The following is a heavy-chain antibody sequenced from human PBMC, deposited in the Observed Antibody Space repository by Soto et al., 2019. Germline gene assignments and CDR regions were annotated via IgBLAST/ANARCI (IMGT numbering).Heavy chain of an antibody. J-gene: IGHJ4*02. CDR1: GASISNYY. V-gene: IGHV4-4*07. D-gene: IGHD1-1*01. CDR3: ARESRSELGTVEY. Sequence: QVRLQESGPGLVKPSETLSITCTVSGASISNYYWSWIRQPAGKGLECLGRIYASGTTTYNPSLMSRVTMSVDTSKNQFSLNLNSVTAADTAVYYCARESRSELGTVEYWGQGTLVTVSS. CDR2: IYASGTT.